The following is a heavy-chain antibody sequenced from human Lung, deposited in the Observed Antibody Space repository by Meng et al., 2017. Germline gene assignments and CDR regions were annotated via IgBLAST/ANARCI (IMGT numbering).Heavy chain of an antibody. CDR2: IIDSGST. CDR3: ARGPTTMAHDFDY. CDR1: VGSFSGDD. J-gene: IGHJ4*02. Sequence: QVNLHEGGAGMCKPSKTLSLTCAVYVGSFSGDDRSVTRHPPGKGLEWIGEIIDSGSTNYNPSLKSRVTISVDTSQNNLSLKLSSVTAADSAVYYCARGPTTMAHDFDYWGQGTLVTVSS. D-gene: IGHD4-11*01. V-gene: IGHV4-34*01.